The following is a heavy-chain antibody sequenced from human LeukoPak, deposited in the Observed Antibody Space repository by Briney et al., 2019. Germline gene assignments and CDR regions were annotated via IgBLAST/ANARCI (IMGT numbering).Heavy chain of an antibody. J-gene: IGHJ4*02. CDR3: PKAGSSGRYKEVDY. Sequence: GGSLRLSCAASVFTFSSYAMSWVRQAPGERLEWVSAISGSGGSTYYADSVKGRFTISRDNSKKTLYLQMNSLRAEDTAVYYCPKAGSSGRYKEVDYWGQGTLVTVSS. CDR1: VFTFSSYA. V-gene: IGHV3-23*01. CDR2: ISGSGGST. D-gene: IGHD6-19*01.